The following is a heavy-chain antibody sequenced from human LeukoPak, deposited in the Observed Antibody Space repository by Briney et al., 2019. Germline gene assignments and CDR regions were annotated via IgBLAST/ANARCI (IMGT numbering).Heavy chain of an antibody. CDR3: ARDLDY. J-gene: IGHJ4*02. V-gene: IGHV4-39*07. CDR2: TYYTGTT. Sequence: SETLSLTCTVSGDSMNSSNSYWGWLHQPQGKGLEWIGHTYYTGTTYYNPSLKSRVTISLDPSKNQFSLRLSSVTAADTAIYYCARDLDYWGQGTLVTVSS. CDR1: GDSMNSSNSY.